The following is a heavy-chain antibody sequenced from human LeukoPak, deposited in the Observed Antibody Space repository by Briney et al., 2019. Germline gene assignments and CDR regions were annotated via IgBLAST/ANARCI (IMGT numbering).Heavy chain of an antibody. Sequence: SETLSLTRAVYGGSFSGYYWSWIRQPPGKGLEWIGEINHSGSTNCNPSLKSRVTISVDTSKNQFSLKLSSVTAADTAVYYCARSGYDSSGYYVPDYWGQGTLVTVSS. CDR3: ARSGYDSSGYYVPDY. CDR1: GGSFSGYY. J-gene: IGHJ4*02. V-gene: IGHV4-34*01. D-gene: IGHD3-22*01. CDR2: INHSGST.